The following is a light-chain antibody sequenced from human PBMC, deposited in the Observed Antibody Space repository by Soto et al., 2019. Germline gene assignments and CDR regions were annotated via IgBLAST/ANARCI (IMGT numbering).Light chain of an antibody. CDR2: GAS. CDR1: QSVSSSC. V-gene: IGKV3-20*01. CDR3: QQLNAYPLT. J-gene: IGKJ4*01. Sequence: EIVLTQSPGTLSLSPGERATLSCRATQSVSSSCLAWYQQKPGQAPRLLIYGASNRATGIPDRFSGSGSGTDFTLTISRLEPEDFATYYCQQLNAYPLTFGGGTKVEIK.